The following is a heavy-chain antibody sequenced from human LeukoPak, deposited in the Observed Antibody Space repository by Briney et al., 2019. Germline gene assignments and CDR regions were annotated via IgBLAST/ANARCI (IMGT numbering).Heavy chain of an antibody. J-gene: IGHJ4*02. V-gene: IGHV3-74*01. CDR1: GFNFSNFW. CDR2: INIDGTDT. Sequence: GGSLRLSCAASGFNFSNFWMHWVRQAPGKGPEWISHINIDGTDTTYGDSAKGRFTVSRDNAKDTLFLQMNSLRVEDTAVYYCARGTAETAGIDYWGQGTLVTVSA. D-gene: IGHD6-13*01. CDR3: ARGTAETAGIDY.